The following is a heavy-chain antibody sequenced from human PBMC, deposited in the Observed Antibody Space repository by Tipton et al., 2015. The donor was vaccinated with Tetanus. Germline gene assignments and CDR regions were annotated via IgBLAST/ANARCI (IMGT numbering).Heavy chain of an antibody. CDR1: GYIFNNYW. Sequence: QLVQSGGEVKKPGESLKISCKGSGYIFNNYWIGWVRQKPGKGLEWMGIIYPGDSDTRYSPSFQGQVTISVDKSINTAYLQWSSLKASDTSMFYCARAHCTDEVCNLDFWGQGALVTVAS. J-gene: IGHJ4*02. CDR2: IYPGDSDT. D-gene: IGHD2-8*01. V-gene: IGHV5-51*01. CDR3: ARAHCTDEVCNLDF.